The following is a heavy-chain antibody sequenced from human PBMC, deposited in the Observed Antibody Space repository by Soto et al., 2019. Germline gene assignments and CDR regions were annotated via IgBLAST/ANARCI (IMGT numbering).Heavy chain of an antibody. D-gene: IGHD4-17*01. Sequence: ASVKVSCKASGYTFTTYYMHWVRQAPGQGLEWMGIINPSGGSTNYAQRFQGRVTMTSDTSTSTVYMELSSLRTDDTAVYYCARVIVPTTVTTSNWFDPWGQGTLVTVCS. J-gene: IGHJ5*02. V-gene: IGHV1-46*01. CDR3: ARVIVPTTVTTSNWFDP. CDR2: INPSGGST. CDR1: GYTFTTYY.